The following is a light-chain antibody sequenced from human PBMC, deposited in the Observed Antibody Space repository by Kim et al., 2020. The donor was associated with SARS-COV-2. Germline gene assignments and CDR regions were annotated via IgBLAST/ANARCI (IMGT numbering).Light chain of an antibody. Sequence: QSALTQPRSVSGSPGQSVTISCSGTNRDVGGYNSVSWYQHHPGKVPKLMIYDVTKRPSGVPNRFSGSKSGNTASLTISGLQAKDEADYYCLSHAGSYIWVFGGGTQLTVL. V-gene: IGLV2-11*01. CDR2: DVT. CDR3: LSHAGSYIWV. J-gene: IGLJ2*01. CDR1: NRDVGGYNS.